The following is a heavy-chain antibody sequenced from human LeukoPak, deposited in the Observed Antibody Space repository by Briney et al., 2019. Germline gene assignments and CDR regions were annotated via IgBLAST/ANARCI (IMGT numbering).Heavy chain of an antibody. V-gene: IGHV4-39*07. CDR1: GGSISSYY. CDR3: ARDKGWGYGSGYYGGIDY. J-gene: IGHJ4*02. CDR2: IYYSGST. D-gene: IGHD3-22*01. Sequence: SETLSLTCTVSGGSISSYYWGWIRQPPGKGLEWIGSIYYSGSTYYNPSLKSRVTISVDTSKNQFSLKLSSVTAADTAVYYCARDKGWGYGSGYYGGIDYWGQGTLVTVSS.